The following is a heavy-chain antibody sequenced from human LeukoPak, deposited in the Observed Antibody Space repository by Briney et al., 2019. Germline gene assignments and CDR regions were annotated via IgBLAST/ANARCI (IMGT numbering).Heavy chain of an antibody. Sequence: SGTLSLTCAVYGGPFSGYYWSWIRQPPGKGLEWIGEINHSGSTNYNPSLKSRVTISVDTSKNQFSLKLSSVTAADTAVYYCAREINYYGSGSPKFFDYWGQGTLVTVSS. V-gene: IGHV4-34*01. D-gene: IGHD3-10*01. J-gene: IGHJ4*02. CDR2: INHSGST. CDR3: AREINYYGSGSPKFFDY. CDR1: GGPFSGYY.